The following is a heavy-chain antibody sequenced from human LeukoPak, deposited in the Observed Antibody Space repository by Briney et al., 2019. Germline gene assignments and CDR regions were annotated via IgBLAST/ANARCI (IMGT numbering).Heavy chain of an antibody. D-gene: IGHD4-11*01. CDR1: GFTFSSYG. Sequence: PGGSLRLSCAASGFTFSSYGMHWVRQAPGMGPEWVAVIWYDGSNKYYADSVKGRFTISRDNSKNTLYLQMNSLRAEDTAAYYCARSDDYSNYYFDYWGQGTLVTVSS. J-gene: IGHJ4*02. CDR3: ARSDDYSNYYFDY. CDR2: IWYDGSNK. V-gene: IGHV3-33*01.